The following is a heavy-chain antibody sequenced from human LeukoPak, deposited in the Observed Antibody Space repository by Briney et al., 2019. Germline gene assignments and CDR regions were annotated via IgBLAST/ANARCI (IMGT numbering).Heavy chain of an antibody. CDR3: ARVGYYYDSSGYYGVCDY. Sequence: PGGSLRLSCAASGFTFSSYWMHWVRQAAGKGLVGVSRINSDGSSTSYADSVKGRFTISRDNAKNTLYLQMTSLRAEDTAVYYCARVGYYYDSSGYYGVCDYWGQGTLVTVSS. CDR1: GFTFSSYW. V-gene: IGHV3-74*01. D-gene: IGHD3-22*01. J-gene: IGHJ4*02. CDR2: INSDGSST.